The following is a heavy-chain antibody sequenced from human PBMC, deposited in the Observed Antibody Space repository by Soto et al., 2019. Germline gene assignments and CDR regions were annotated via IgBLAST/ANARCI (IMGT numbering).Heavy chain of an antibody. CDR2: IFWDDDA. Sequence: QITLRESGPALVKPTQTLTLTCTFSGFSLSTNGVAVGWIRQPPGKALEWLALIFWDDDARYSPSLKSRITITKETSKNQVLLTMTTMDPVDAGTYYCTHTSGQSSTGAEKWGQGTLVTVSS. D-gene: IGHD6-13*01. CDR3: THTSGQSSTGAEK. V-gene: IGHV2-5*02. CDR1: GFSLSTNGVA. J-gene: IGHJ4*02.